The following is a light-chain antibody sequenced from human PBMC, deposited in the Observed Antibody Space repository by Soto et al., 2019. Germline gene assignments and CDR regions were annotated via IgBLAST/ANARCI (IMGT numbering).Light chain of an antibody. CDR2: SND. J-gene: IGLJ1*01. V-gene: IGLV1-44*01. Sequence: QSVLTQPPSASGTPGQRVTISCSGSSSNIGSYTVNWFQQLPGTAPKLLIYSNDQRPSGVPDRFSGSKSGTSATLGITGFQTGDEADYYCGSWDSSLSAYVFGTGTKLTVL. CDR3: GSWDSSLSAYV. CDR1: SSNIGSYT.